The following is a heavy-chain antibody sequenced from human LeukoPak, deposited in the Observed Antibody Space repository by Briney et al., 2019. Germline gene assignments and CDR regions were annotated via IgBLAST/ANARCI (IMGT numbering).Heavy chain of an antibody. CDR3: ARDTYASSWSPLIH. J-gene: IGHJ4*02. V-gene: IGHV3-30-3*01. CDR1: GFTFSTYA. CDR2: ILPDGSNS. Sequence: GRSLRLSCAASGFTFSTYAMYWVRQAPGKGLEWVAVILPDGSNSFYADSMKGRFTISRDNSKDTLFLQMSSLSSEDTALYYCARDTYASSWSPLIHWGQGTLVTVSS. D-gene: IGHD6-13*01.